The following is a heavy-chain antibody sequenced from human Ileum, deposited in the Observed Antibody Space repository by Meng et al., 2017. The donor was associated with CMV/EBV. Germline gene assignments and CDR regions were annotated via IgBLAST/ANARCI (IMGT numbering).Heavy chain of an antibody. CDR2: IIPALAII. J-gene: IGHJ5*02. V-gene: IGHV1-69*02. D-gene: IGHD1-26*01. CDR1: GGAFSPYT. CDR3: ARGWVLET. Sequence: QVQLVQSGAEVKKPGSSVKVSCQASGGAFSPYTISWVRQAPGQGLEWMGRIIPALAIINYAQRFQGRVTMTRNTSISTAYMELSSLRSEDTAVYYCARGWVLETWGQGTLVTVSS.